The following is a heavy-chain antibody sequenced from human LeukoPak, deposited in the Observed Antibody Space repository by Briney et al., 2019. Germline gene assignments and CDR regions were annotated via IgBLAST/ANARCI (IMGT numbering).Heavy chain of an antibody. V-gene: IGHV3-23*01. CDR1: GFTFNNYA. D-gene: IGHD3-16*01. CDR2: ISGSGGNT. J-gene: IGHJ4*02. Sequence: GGSLRLSCAASGFTFNNYAMSWVRQAPGKGLEWVSAISGSGGNTYYADSVKGRFTIARDNSKNTLYLQMNSLRAEDTAVYYCAKEIMETTYFDYWGQGTLVTVSS. CDR3: AKEIMETTYFDY.